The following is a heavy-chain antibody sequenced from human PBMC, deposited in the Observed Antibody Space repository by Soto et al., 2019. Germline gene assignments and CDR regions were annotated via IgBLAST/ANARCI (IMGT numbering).Heavy chain of an antibody. V-gene: IGHV3-30-3*01. CDR3: TRGRSMIDNDDFEY. Sequence: LRLSCAASGFTFNIYALHWVRQAPGKGLEWVAVISFDGNSKYFADSVKGRFKISRDTSKNTWSLEMESLGVEDSALYHCTRGRSMIDNDDFEYWGQGTQVTV. D-gene: IGHD2-21*01. CDR2: ISFDGNSK. J-gene: IGHJ4*02. CDR1: GFTFNIYA.